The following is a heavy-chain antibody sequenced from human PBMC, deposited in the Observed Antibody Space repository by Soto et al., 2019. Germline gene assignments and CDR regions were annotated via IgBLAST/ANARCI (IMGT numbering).Heavy chain of an antibody. CDR2: ISPMFGAP. V-gene: IGHV1-69*06. Sequence: SSQASGGTLTRYAISWVRQTPGQGVEWMVGISPMFGAPIYAQKFQGRGTSTADKSTSTAYLELSSRRSEDAGVDYCAREPGSSAAGLWGFNPWGQGTRVTVS. D-gene: IGHD6-25*01. CDR1: GGTLTRYA. CDR3: AREPGSSAAGLWGFNP. J-gene: IGHJ5*02.